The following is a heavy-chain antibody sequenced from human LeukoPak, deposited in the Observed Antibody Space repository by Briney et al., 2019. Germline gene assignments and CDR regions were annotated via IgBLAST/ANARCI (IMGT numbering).Heavy chain of an antibody. CDR3: AREGTIAAAGLDY. Sequence: PGGSLRLSCAASGFTFSSYAVHWVRQAPGKGLEWVAVISYDGSNKYADSVKGRFTISRDNSKNTLFLQMNSLRAEDTAVYYCAREGTIAAAGLDYWGQETLVTVSS. CDR2: ISYDGSNK. D-gene: IGHD6-13*01. V-gene: IGHV3-30-3*01. J-gene: IGHJ4*02. CDR1: GFTFSSYA.